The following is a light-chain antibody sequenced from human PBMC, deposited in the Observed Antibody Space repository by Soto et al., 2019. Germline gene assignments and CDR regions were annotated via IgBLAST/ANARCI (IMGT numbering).Light chain of an antibody. J-gene: IGKJ4*01. CDR2: WAS. V-gene: IGKV4-1*01. CDR1: QSVLYSSNNKNY. Sequence: DIVMTQSPDSLAVSLGERATINCKSSQSVLYSSNNKNYLAWYQKKLGQPPKLLIYWASTRESGVPDRFSGNGSGTDFTLNINSLRAEDVAVYYCQQYYRTPLTFGGGTKVEIK. CDR3: QQYYRTPLT.